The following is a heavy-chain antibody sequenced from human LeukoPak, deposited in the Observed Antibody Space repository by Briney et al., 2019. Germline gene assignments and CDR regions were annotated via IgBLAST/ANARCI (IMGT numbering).Heavy chain of an antibody. CDR3: VRESCSGGSCTYDPFDI. Sequence: QPGGSLRLSCAASGFTFSSYGMHWVRQAPGKGLEWVAVMSVNGVNKYYADSVRGRFTVSRDISKNTQFLQMNSLRFEDTAVYFCVRESCSGGSCTYDPFDIWGHGTMVTVSP. V-gene: IGHV3-30*19. CDR2: MSVNGVNK. D-gene: IGHD2-15*01. J-gene: IGHJ3*02. CDR1: GFTFSSYG.